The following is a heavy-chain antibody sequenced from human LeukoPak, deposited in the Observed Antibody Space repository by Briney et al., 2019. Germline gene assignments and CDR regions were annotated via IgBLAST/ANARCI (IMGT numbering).Heavy chain of an antibody. D-gene: IGHD7-27*01. J-gene: IGHJ3*02. CDR2: IYYSGST. Sequence: PSETLSLTCTVSGGSISSSSYYWGWIRQPPGKGLEWIRSIYYSGSTYYNPSLKSRVTISVDTSKNQFSLKLSSVTAADTAVYYCARRRLRLGSLLHDAFDIWGQGTMVTVSS. CDR3: ARRRLRLGSLLHDAFDI. V-gene: IGHV4-39*07. CDR1: GGSISSSSYY.